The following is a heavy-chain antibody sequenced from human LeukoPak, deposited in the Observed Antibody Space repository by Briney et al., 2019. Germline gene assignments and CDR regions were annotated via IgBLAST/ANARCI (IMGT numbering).Heavy chain of an antibody. D-gene: IGHD1-26*01. CDR2: IYYSGST. V-gene: IGHV4-59*01. J-gene: IGHJ5*02. CDR3: AREFRKGWDWFDP. CDR1: GGSLSSYY. Sequence: SETLSLTCTVSGGSLSSYYWSWIRQPPGKGLEWIGYIYYSGSTNYNPSLKSRVTISVDTSKNQFSLKLSSVTAADTAVYYCAREFRKGWDWFDPWGQGTLVTVSS.